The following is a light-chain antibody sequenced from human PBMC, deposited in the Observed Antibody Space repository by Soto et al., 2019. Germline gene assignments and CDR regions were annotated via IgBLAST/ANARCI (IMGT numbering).Light chain of an antibody. J-gene: IGKJ3*01. V-gene: IGKV3-20*01. CDR3: QQYGSSPLFT. CDR2: GAS. CDR1: QSVSSSY. Sequence: EIVLTQSPGTLSLSPGERATLSCRASQSVSSSYLAWYQQKPGPAPRLLIYGASSRATGIPDRFSGSGSGTDFTLTISRLAPEDFAVYSCQQYGSSPLFTFGHGTKVDIK.